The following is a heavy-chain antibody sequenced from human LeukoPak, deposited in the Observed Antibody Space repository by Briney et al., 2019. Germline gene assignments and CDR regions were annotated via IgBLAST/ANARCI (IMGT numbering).Heavy chain of an antibody. V-gene: IGHV3-21*01. CDR3: AGPLIVVETSRPFDI. CDR2: ISSSSSYI. J-gene: IGHJ3*02. D-gene: IGHD2-15*01. Sequence: GGSLRLSCAASGFTFSSYSMNWVRQAPGKGLEWVSSISSSSSYIYYADSVKGRFTISRDNAKNSLYLQMNSLRAEDTAVYYCAGPLIVVETSRPFDIWGQGTMVTVSS. CDR1: GFTFSSYS.